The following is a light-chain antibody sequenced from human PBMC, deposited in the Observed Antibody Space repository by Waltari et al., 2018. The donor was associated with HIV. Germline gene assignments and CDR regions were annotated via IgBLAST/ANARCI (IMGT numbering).Light chain of an antibody. V-gene: IGKV4-1*01. CDR2: WAS. J-gene: IGKJ1*01. CDR1: QSVRHTSNNKNF. CDR3: QQYHVTPPT. Sequence: DIVMTQSPDSLTVSLGARATISCKSSQSVRHTSNNKNFLAWYQQKSGQAPKLRIYWASTRESGVPARFSGSGSGTNFTLTINNLQSEDVAVYYCQQYHVTPPTFGQGT.